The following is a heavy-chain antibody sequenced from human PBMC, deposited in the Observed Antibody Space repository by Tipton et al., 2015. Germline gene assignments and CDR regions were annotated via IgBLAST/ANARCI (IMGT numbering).Heavy chain of an antibody. CDR2: IYYTGNT. J-gene: IGHJ5*02. V-gene: IGHV4-39*01. Sequence: TLSLTCTVSGGSISGSSYYWAWIRQPPGKGLEWIGHIYYTGNTYYTSSLKSRVTISVDTSKNQFSVRLRSVTAADTAVYYCARQVITTHGMDWFDPWGQGTLVTVSS. CDR1: GGSISGSSYY. CDR3: ARQVITTHGMDWFDP. D-gene: IGHD3-22*01.